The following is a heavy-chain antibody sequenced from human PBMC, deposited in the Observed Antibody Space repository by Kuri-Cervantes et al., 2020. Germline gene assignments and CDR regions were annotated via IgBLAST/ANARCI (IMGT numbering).Heavy chain of an antibody. Sequence: SETLSLTCTVSGGSISSYYWSWIRQPPGKGLEWIGYIYYSGSTNYNPSLKSRVTISVDTSKNQFSLKLGSVTAADTAVYYCARAGIVGATGEFDYWGQGTLVTVSS. V-gene: IGHV4-59*01. J-gene: IGHJ4*02. CDR1: GGSISSYY. D-gene: IGHD1-26*01. CDR2: IYYSGST. CDR3: ARAGIVGATGEFDY.